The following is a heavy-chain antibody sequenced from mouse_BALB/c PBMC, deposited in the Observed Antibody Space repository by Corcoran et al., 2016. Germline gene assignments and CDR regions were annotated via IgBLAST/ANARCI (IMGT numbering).Heavy chain of an antibody. CDR3: ARDDYYFDY. V-gene: IGHV1S136*01. CDR2: INPYNDGT. D-gene: IGHD2-4*01. CDR1: GYTFTSYV. Sequence: EVQLQKSGPELEKPGASGKMSCKASGYTFTSYVLHWVKQKPGKGLEWIGYINPYNDGTKYNEKFKGKATLTSEKSSSTAYMELSSLTSEDSAVYYCARDDYYFDYWGQGTTLTVSS. J-gene: IGHJ2*01.